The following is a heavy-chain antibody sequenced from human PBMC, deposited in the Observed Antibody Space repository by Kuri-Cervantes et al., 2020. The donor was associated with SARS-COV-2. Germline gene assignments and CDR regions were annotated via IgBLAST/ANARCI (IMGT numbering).Heavy chain of an antibody. Sequence: GESLKISCAPSGFTFSRYAMIWVRQAPGKGLEWISAIRGGGYTTYYADSVKGLFTISRDNFKNTLYLQMNNLRAEDTAVYYCAKDPNGDYVGAFDFWGQGTLVTVSS. J-gene: IGHJ3*01. CDR3: AKDPNGDYVGAFDF. CDR1: GFTFSRYA. V-gene: IGHV3-23*01. D-gene: IGHD4-17*01. CDR2: IRGGGYTT.